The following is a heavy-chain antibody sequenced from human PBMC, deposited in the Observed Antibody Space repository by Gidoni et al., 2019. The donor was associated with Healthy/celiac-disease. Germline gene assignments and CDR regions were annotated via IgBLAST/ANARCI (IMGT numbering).Heavy chain of an antibody. D-gene: IGHD6-19*01. Sequence: QVQLQESGPGLVKPSQTLSLTCTVSGGSISSGDYYWSWIRQPPGKGLEWIGYIYYSGSTYYNPSLKSRVTISVEKSKNQFSLKLSSVIAADTAVYYCGRIKSNGWSPSFDYWGQGTLVTVSS. V-gene: IGHV4-30-4*01. CDR1: GGSISSGDYY. CDR2: IYYSGST. J-gene: IGHJ4*02. CDR3: GRIKSNGWSPSFDY.